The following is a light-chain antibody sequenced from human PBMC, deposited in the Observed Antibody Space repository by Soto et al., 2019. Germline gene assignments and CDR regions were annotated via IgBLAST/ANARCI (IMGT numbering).Light chain of an antibody. V-gene: IGKV1-5*01. CDR3: QQYYSTPIT. CDR1: QSISHW. J-gene: IGKJ5*01. CDR2: DAS. Sequence: DIQMTQSPATLSASVGDSVTITCRASQSISHWLAWYQQKPGKAPKFLIYDASSLESGVPSRFSGSGSGTDFTLTISSLQAEDVAVYYCQQYYSTPITFGQGTRLEI.